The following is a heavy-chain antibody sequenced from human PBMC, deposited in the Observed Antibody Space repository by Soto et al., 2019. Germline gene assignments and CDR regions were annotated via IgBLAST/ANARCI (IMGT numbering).Heavy chain of an antibody. CDR2: INNDGSTT. J-gene: IGHJ4*02. D-gene: IGHD3-10*01. CDR3: ARGGYFYGSGSYYNSY. CDR1: GFTFSHYC. V-gene: IGHV3-74*01. Sequence: GGSLRLSCAASGFTFSHYCMHWVRQAPGKGLVWVSRINNDGSTTTYADSVKGRFTISRDNAKNTLYLQMNSLRAEDTALYYCARGGYFYGSGSYYNSYWGQGTLVTVSS.